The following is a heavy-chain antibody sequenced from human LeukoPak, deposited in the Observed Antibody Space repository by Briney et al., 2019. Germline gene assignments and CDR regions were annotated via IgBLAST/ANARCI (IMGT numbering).Heavy chain of an antibody. CDR2: IIPIFGTA. V-gene: IGHV1-69*05. CDR3: ARGGPGIQLWSGTPFDY. CDR1: GGTFSSYA. J-gene: IGHJ4*02. Sequence: ASVKVSCKASGGTFSSYAISWVRQAPGQGLEWMGGIIPIFGTANYAQKFQGRVTITTDESTSTAYMELSSLRSEDTAVYYCARGGPGIQLWSGTPFDYWGQGTLVTVSS. D-gene: IGHD5-18*01.